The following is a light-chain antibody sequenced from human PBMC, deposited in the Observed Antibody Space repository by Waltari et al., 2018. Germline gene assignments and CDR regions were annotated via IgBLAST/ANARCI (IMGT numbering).Light chain of an antibody. CDR1: SSDVGGYKF. Sequence: QSALTQPASVSGSAGQSITISCTGSSSDVGGYKFVSWYQQHPPKAPKLIIFDINNGPAGVSDRFSGSKSGNTASLTISGLQTEGEADYYCSSYTTTAAGVFGTGTRVTVL. J-gene: IGLJ1*01. CDR2: DIN. CDR3: SSYTTTAAGV. V-gene: IGLV2-14*03.